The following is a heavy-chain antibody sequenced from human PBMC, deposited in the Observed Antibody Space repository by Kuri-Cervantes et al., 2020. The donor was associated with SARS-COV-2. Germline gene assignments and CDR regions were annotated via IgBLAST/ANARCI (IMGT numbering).Heavy chain of an antibody. CDR3: ARGYCSRTSCYPSDY. V-gene: IGHV1-3*01. D-gene: IGHD2-2*01. J-gene: IGHJ4*02. CDR2: INAGNGNT. CDR1: GYTFTSYA. Sequence: ASVQVSCKASGYTFTSYAMHWVRQAPGQRLEWMGWINAGNGNTKYSQKFQGRVTITRDTSASTAYMVLSSLRSEDTAVYYCARGYCSRTSCYPSDYWGQGTLVTVSS.